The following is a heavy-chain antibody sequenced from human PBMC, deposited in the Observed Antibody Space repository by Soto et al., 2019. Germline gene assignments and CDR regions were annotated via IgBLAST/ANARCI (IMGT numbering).Heavy chain of an antibody. D-gene: IGHD4-17*01. J-gene: IGHJ4*02. CDR2: IYYSGST. Sequence: QVQLQESGPGLVKPSETLSLTCTVSGGSVSSGSYYWSWIRQPPGKGLEWIGYIYYSGSTNYNPALKRQITPSVDTSTTQFSLQLSFVTAADTAVYYCARGPSSTVATSLDSWGQGTLVTVSS. CDR1: GGSVSSGSYY. V-gene: IGHV4-61*01. CDR3: ARGPSSTVATSLDS.